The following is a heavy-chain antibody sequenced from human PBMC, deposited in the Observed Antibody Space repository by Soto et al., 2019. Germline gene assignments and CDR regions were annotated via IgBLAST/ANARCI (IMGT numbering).Heavy chain of an antibody. Sequence: SVTLSLTCPFSGCSRSVTEYFWGWLRQPPGKALEWIASIYHSGSTYYNPSLKSRVTMSVDTSNNQFALTLNSVTAADTAVYFCARDSGWFDPWGQGTRVNVSA. CDR3: ARDSGWFDP. CDR1: GCSRSVTEYF. J-gene: IGHJ5*02. V-gene: IGHV4-39*01. CDR2: IYHSGST. D-gene: IGHD7-27*01.